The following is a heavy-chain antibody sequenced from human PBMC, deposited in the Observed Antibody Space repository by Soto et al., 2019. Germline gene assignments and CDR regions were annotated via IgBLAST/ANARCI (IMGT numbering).Heavy chain of an antibody. CDR2: ISGSGTSI. V-gene: IGHV3-23*01. CDR1: GFTFSSYA. D-gene: IGHD4-17*01. CDR3: AKENTPDYGDYVDY. Sequence: PGGSLRLSCAASGFTFSSYAMSWVRQAPGKGLKWISSISGSGTSIYYADSVKGRFTISRDNPKNTMYLQMNSLRAEDTALYFCAKENTPDYGDYVDYWGQGTLVTVSS. J-gene: IGHJ4*02.